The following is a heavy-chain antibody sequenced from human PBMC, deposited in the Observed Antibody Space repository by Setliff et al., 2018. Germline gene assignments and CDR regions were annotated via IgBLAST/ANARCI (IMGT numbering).Heavy chain of an antibody. J-gene: IGHJ5*02. Sequence: SETLSLTCTVSGGSISSSSYYWGWIRQPPGKGLEWIGSIYYSGSTYYNPSLKSRVTISVDTSKNQFSLKLSSVTAADTAVYYCARGDFDIVVVIAADHNWFDPWGQGTLVTVSS. CDR3: ARGDFDIVVVIAADHNWFDP. V-gene: IGHV4-39*07. CDR2: IYYSGST. D-gene: IGHD2-15*01. CDR1: GGSISSSSYY.